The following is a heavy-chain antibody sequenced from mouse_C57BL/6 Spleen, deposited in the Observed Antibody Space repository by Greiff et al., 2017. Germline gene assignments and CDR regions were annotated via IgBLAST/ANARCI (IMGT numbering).Heavy chain of an antibody. J-gene: IGHJ3*01. CDR1: GYTFTDYN. CDR2: INPNNGGT. D-gene: IGHD2-5*01. V-gene: IGHV1-18*01. CDR3: ARRRHYSKEDWFAY. Sequence: VQLQQSGPELVKPGASVKIPCKASGYTFTDYNMDWVKQSHGKSLEWIGDINPNNGGTIYNQKFKGKATLTVDTSSSTAYMELRSLTSEDTAVYYCARRRHYSKEDWFAYWGQGTLVTVSA.